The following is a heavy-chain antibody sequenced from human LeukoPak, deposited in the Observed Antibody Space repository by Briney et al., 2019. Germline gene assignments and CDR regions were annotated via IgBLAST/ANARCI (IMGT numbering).Heavy chain of an antibody. V-gene: IGHV4-59*08. J-gene: IGHJ5*02. Sequence: PSETLSLTCTVSGGSISSYYWSWIRQPPGKGLEWIGYIYYSGSTNYKPSLKSRVTISVDTSKNQFSLKLSSVTAADTAVYYCARQSYGSAINNWFDPWGQGTLVTVSS. CDR3: ARQSYGSAINNWFDP. CDR2: IYYSGST. CDR1: GGSISSYY. D-gene: IGHD3-10*01.